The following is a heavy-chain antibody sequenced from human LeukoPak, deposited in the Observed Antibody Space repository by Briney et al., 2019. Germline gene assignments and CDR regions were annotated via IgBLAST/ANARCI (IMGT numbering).Heavy chain of an antibody. J-gene: IGHJ4*02. CDR2: IWYDGSNK. CDR1: GFTFRSYG. D-gene: IGHD6-13*01. V-gene: IGHV3-33*01. Sequence: PGRSLRLSCAASGFTFRSYGMRWVRQAPGKGLEWVAVIWYDGSNKYYADSVKGRFTISRDNSKNTLSLQMNSLRAEDTAVYYCARDQEYSNSCVDYWGQGTLVTVSS. CDR3: ARDQEYSNSCVDY.